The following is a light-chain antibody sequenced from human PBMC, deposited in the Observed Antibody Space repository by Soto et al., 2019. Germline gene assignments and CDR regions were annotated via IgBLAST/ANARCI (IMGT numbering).Light chain of an antibody. Sequence: DIQMTQSPSTLSASVGDIVTITCRASQSISSWLAWYQQKPVKAPKLLIYDASSLESGVPSRFSGSGSGTEFTLTISSLQPDDFATYYCQQYNSSYTFGQGTKLEIK. CDR3: QQYNSSYT. CDR1: QSISSW. CDR2: DAS. V-gene: IGKV1-5*01. J-gene: IGKJ2*01.